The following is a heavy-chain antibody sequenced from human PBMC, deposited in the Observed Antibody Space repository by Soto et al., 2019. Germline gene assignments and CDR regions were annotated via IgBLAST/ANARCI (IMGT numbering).Heavy chain of an antibody. V-gene: IGHV3-7*03. J-gene: IGHJ6*02. CDR3: ARDEYDSSGYYWYYYYGMDV. CDR2: IKQDGSEK. D-gene: IGHD3-22*01. Sequence: PGGSLRLSCAASGFTFSSYWMSWVRQAPGKGLEWVANIKQDGSEKYYVDSVKGRFTISRDNAKNSLYLQMNSLRAEDTAVYYCARDEYDSSGYYWYYYYGMDVWGQGTTVTVYS. CDR1: GFTFSSYW.